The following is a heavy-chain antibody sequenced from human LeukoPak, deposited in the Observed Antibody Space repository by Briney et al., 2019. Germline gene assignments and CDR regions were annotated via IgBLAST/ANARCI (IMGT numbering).Heavy chain of an antibody. J-gene: IGHJ4*02. Sequence: PGGSLRLSCAASGFTFSSYGMHWVRQAPGKGLERVAFIRYDGSNKYYADSVKGRFIISRDNSKNTLYLQMNGMRAEDTAVFYCARDQYKTTGIAFDYWGQGTLVTVSS. CDR1: GFTFSSYG. CDR2: IRYDGSNK. V-gene: IGHV3-30*02. CDR3: ARDQYKTTGIAFDY. D-gene: IGHD1-1*01.